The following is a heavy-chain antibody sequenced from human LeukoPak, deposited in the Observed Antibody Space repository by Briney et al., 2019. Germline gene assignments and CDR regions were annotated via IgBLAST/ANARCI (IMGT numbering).Heavy chain of an antibody. J-gene: IGHJ4*01. CDR3: ASRGGYSSSWYVFDY. V-gene: IGHV1-3*01. CDR1: GYTFTSYA. Sequence: ASVKVSCKASGYTFTSYAMHWVRQAPGQRLEWMGWINAGNGNTKYSQKFQGRVTITRDTSASTAYMELSSLRSEDTAVYYCASRGGYSSSWYVFDYWGQEPWSPSPQ. CDR2: INAGNGNT. D-gene: IGHD6-13*01.